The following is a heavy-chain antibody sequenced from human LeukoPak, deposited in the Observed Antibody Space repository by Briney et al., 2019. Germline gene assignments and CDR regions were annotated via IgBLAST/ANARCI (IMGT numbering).Heavy chain of an antibody. D-gene: IGHD1-26*01. Sequence: GGSLRLSCAASGFTFSSYAMSWVRQAPGKGLEWVSAISGSGGSTYYADSVKGRFTISRDNSKNTLYLQMNSLRAEDTAVYYCAKLPRWELLQCYFDYWGQGTLVTVSS. V-gene: IGHV3-23*01. J-gene: IGHJ4*02. CDR1: GFTFSSYA. CDR3: AKLPRWELLQCYFDY. CDR2: ISGSGGST.